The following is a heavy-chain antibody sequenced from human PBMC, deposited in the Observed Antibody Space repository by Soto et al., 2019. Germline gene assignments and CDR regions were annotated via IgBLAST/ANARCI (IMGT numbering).Heavy chain of an antibody. CDR2: IYSGGST. D-gene: IGHD2-15*01. Sequence: PGGSLRLSCAASGFTVSSNYMSWVRQAPGKGLEWVSVIYSGGSTYYADSVKGRFTISRHNSKNTLYLQMNSLRAEDTAVYYCAREVCGGGSCYTFDYWGLGTLVTVSS. CDR1: GFTVSSNY. CDR3: AREVCGGGSCYTFDY. J-gene: IGHJ4*02. V-gene: IGHV3-53*04.